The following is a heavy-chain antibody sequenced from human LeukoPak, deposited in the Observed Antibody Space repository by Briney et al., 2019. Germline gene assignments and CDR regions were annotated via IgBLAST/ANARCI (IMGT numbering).Heavy chain of an antibody. CDR2: INHSGST. J-gene: IGHJ5*02. V-gene: IGHV4-34*01. CDR1: GGSFSGYY. CDR3: ARVLGDGYNREIWFDP. D-gene: IGHD5-24*01. Sequence: PSETLSLTCAVYGGSFSGYYWSWIRQPPGKGLEWIGEINHSGSTNYNPSLKSRVTISVDTSKNQFSLKLSSVTAADTAVYYCARVLGDGYNREIWFDPWGQGTLVTVSS.